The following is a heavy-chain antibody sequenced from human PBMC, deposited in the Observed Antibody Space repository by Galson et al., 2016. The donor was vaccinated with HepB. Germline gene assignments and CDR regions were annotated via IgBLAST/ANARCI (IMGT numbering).Heavy chain of an antibody. V-gene: IGHV3-48*02. CDR2: ISGTSPTI. CDR3: ARVSYITMMVVVVDP. D-gene: IGHD3-22*01. J-gene: IGHJ5*02. Sequence: LRLSCAAPGFTSSHYSMIWVRQAPGKGLEWTSYISGTSPTIYYADSVRGRFTVSRDNAKNSLYLQMNSLRDEDTAVYYCARVSYITMMVVVVDPWGQGTLVTVSS. CDR1: GFTSSHYS.